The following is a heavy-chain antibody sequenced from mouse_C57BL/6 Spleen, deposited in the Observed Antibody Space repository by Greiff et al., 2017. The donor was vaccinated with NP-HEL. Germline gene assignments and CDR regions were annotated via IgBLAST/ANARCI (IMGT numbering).Heavy chain of an antibody. Sequence: EVKLQESGAELVRPGASVKLSCTASGFNIKDYYMHWVKQRPEQGLEWIGRIDPEDGDTEYAPKFQGKATMTADTSSNTAYLQLSSLTSEDTAVYYCTTEGIDYYAMDYWGQGTSVTVSS. CDR1: GFNIKDYY. V-gene: IGHV14-1*01. J-gene: IGHJ4*01. CDR3: TTEGIDYYAMDY. CDR2: IDPEDGDT.